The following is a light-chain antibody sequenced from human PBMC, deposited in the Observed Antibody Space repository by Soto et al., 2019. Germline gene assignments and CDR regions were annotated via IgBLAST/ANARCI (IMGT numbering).Light chain of an antibody. CDR1: QSVNSY. V-gene: IGKV3-11*01. Sequence: EIVLTQSPATLSLSPGERATLSCTASQSVNSYLAWYQQKPGQAPRLLIYDASSRATGIPARFSGSGSGTDFTLTISSLEPEDSAVYHCQQRSNWPSITFGQGTRLEI. J-gene: IGKJ5*01. CDR2: DAS. CDR3: QQRSNWPSIT.